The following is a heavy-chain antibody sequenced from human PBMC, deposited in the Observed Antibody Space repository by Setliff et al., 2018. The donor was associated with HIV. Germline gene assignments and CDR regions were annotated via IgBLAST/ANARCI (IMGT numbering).Heavy chain of an antibody. D-gene: IGHD3-10*01. CDR3: ATHYDSGSYYNY. Sequence: SETLSLTCSVSGASVTSSSYYWGWIRQPPGKGLEWIGSIYYGGNTYSNPSLRSRLSISLDTSKNQFSLELYSVTAADTAVYYCATHYDSGSYYNYWGQGMLVTVSS. J-gene: IGHJ4*02. V-gene: IGHV4-39*01. CDR1: GASVTSSSYY. CDR2: IYYGGNT.